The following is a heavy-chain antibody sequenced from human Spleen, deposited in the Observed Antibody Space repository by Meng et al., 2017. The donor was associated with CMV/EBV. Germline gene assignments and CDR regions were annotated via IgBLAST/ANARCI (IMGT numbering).Heavy chain of an antibody. V-gene: IGHV1-18*01. J-gene: IGHJ6*02. CDR2: ISAYIGDT. CDR3: ARGAAVAKNYYYGMDV. D-gene: IGHD6-19*01. Sequence: ASVKVSCKASGYTFITYGITWVRQAPGQGLEWMGWISAYIGDTSTTQKFQGRVTMTTDTSTATAYMELRSLRSDDTAVYYCARGAAVAKNYYYGMDVWGQGTTVTVSS. CDR1: GYTFITYG.